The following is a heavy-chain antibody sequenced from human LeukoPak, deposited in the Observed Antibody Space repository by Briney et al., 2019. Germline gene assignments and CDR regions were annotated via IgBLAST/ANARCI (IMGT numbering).Heavy chain of an antibody. CDR2: VRSKDNGYAT. CDR1: GFTFSGSA. Sequence: GGSLRLSCAASGFTFSGSATHWVRQASGKGLEWVGRVRSKDNGYATSYTASVKGRFTISRDGSKNMAYLQMDSLKTEDTAVYFCSRTSDAAWYFDLWGRGTLVTVSS. CDR3: SRTSDAAWYFDL. V-gene: IGHV3-73*01. J-gene: IGHJ2*01. D-gene: IGHD6-25*01.